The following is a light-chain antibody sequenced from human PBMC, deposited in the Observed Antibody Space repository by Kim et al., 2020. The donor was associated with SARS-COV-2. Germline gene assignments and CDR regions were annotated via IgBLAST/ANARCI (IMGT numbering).Light chain of an antibody. CDR1: QRSSHY. CDR2: AAS. Sequence: ASVGDRVTLTCRASQRSSHYVNWYQQKPGQAPKLLIYAASSFQSGVPSRFSGSGSGTDFTLTISSLQPEDFATYYCQQSYSTPWTFGQGTKVDIK. CDR3: QQSYSTPWT. J-gene: IGKJ1*01. V-gene: IGKV1-39*01.